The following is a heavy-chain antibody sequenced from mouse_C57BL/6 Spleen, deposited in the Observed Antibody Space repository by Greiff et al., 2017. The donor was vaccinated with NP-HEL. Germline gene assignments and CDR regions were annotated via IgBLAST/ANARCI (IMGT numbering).Heavy chain of an antibody. CDR3: ARGDYYSNYVDWYFDV. CDR1: GYTFTSYW. V-gene: IGHV1-52*01. Sequence: QVHVKQPGAELVRPGSSVKLSCKASGYTFTSYWMHWVKQRPIQGLEWIGNIDPSDSETHYNQKFKDKATLTVDKSSSTAYMQLSSLTSEDSAVYYCARGDYYSNYVDWYFDVWGTGTTVTVSS. D-gene: IGHD2-5*01. J-gene: IGHJ1*03. CDR2: IDPSDSET.